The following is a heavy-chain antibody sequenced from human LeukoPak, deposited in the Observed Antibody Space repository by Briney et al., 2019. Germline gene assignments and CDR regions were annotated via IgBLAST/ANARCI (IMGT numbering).Heavy chain of an antibody. CDR3: AHTGYGSGSYLRYYYFGLDV. V-gene: IGHV2-5*02. CDR1: GLSLTTSGVG. J-gene: IGHJ6*02. Sequence: SGPTLVKPTQTLTLTCTLSGLSLTTSGVGVGWIRQPPGKALEWLALIYWDDDKRYNPSLKTRLTITKDTSENQVVLTMTNMDPVDTATYYCAHTGYGSGSYLRYYYFGLDVWGQGTTVTVSS. CDR2: IYWDDDK. D-gene: IGHD3-10*01.